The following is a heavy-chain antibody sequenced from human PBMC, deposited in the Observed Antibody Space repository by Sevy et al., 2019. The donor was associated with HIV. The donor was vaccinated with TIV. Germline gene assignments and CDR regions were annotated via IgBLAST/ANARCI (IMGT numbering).Heavy chain of an antibody. J-gene: IGHJ3*02. V-gene: IGHV3-15*01. D-gene: IGHD3-10*01. CDR1: GFIFSDAW. Sequence: GGSLRLSCVASGFIFSDAWMIWVRQAPGKGLEWVGRFISKTHGGTIDYAAPVKGRFTIPRDDSKITLYLQMNSLKTEDTAVYYCAREMAGAFDIWGQGKMVTVSS. CDR2: FISKTHGGTI. CDR3: AREMAGAFDI.